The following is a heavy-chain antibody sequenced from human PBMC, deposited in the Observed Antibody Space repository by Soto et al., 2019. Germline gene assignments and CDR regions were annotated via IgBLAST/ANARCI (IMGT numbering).Heavy chain of an antibody. CDR2: MNPNSGDT. J-gene: IGHJ4*02. V-gene: IGHV1-8*01. CDR3: ARGKLLWFGELLR. CDR1: GYTFTSYE. Sequence: QVQLVQSGAEVKKPGASVKVSCKASGYTFTSYEINWVRQATGQGLEWMGWMNPNSGDTDYAQKFQGRVTMTRNTSISTAYMELGSLSSEDTAVYYCARGKLLWFGELLRWGQGTLVTVSS. D-gene: IGHD3-10*01.